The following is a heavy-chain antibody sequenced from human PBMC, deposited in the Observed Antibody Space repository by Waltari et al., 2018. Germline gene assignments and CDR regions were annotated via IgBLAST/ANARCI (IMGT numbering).Heavy chain of an antibody. CDR1: GYSFTSYW. Sequence: EVQLVQSGAEVKKPGESLKISCKGSGYSFTSYWIGWVRQMPGKGLEWIGIIYPGDSDTRYSPSFQGQVTISADKSISTTYLQWSSLKASDTAMYYCARQPYYYGSGSYSHAFDIWGQGTMVTFSS. V-gene: IGHV5-51*01. CDR3: ARQPYYYGSGSYSHAFDI. D-gene: IGHD3-10*01. CDR2: IYPGDSDT. J-gene: IGHJ3*02.